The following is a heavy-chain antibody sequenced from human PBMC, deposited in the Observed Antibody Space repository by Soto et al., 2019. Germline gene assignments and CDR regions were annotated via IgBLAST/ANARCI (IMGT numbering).Heavy chain of an antibody. CDR1: RFTLNSYA. J-gene: IGHJ4*02. CDR2: ISDTGGST. V-gene: IGHV3-23*01. CDR3: AKGANNYGFLFDF. Sequence: EVQLLESGGGLVQPGGSLRLSCAASRFTLNSYAMSWVRQAPGKGLQWVSGISDTGGSTYYADSVKGRFTISRDNSKNTLYLQMNNLRAEDTALYYCAKGANNYGFLFDFWGQGTLVTVSS. D-gene: IGHD5-18*01.